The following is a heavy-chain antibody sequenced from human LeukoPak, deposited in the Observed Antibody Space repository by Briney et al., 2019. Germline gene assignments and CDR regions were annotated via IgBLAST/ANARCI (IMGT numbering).Heavy chain of an antibody. J-gene: IGHJ4*02. CDR2: IYYSGST. CDR1: GGSITSRTYD. Sequence: SQTLSLTCHVSGGSITSRTYDWGWIRQPPGKGLEWIGTIYYSGSTDYTPSLSSRVTISVDTSKNQFYLKLSSVTAADTAVYYCARGVGWYYYGSGSHPFDYWGQGTLVTVSS. D-gene: IGHD3-10*01. CDR3: ARGVGWYYYGSGSHPFDY. V-gene: IGHV4-39*07.